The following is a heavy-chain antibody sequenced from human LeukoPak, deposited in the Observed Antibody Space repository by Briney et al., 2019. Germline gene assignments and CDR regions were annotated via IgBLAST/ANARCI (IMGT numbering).Heavy chain of an antibody. V-gene: IGHV1-2*02. CDR1: GYTFTGYY. J-gene: IGHJ4*02. CDR3: ARIPLNLQDY. CDR2: INPKSGNT. Sequence: ASVKVSCKASGYTFTGYYIHWVRQAPGQGLEWMGWINPKSGNTHYAQKFQGRVAMTSDTSINTAYMDLSSLKSDDTAVYYCARIPLNLQDYWGQGTLVTVSS.